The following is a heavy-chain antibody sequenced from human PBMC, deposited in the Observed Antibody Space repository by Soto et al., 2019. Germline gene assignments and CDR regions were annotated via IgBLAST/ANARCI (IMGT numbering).Heavy chain of an antibody. D-gene: IGHD1-26*01. CDR2: INSDGSST. Sequence: GSLRLSCAASGFTFSSYWMHWVRQAPEKGLMWVSHINSDGSSTTYADSVKGRFTISRDNAKNTLFLQMNSLRADDTAVYYCVRDDVGVGLDCWGLGT. V-gene: IGHV3-74*01. J-gene: IGHJ4*02. CDR1: GFTFSSYW. CDR3: VRDDVGVGLDC.